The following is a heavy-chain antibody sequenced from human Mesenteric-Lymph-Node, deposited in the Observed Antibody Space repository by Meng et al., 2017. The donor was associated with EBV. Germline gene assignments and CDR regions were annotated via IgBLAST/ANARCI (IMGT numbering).Heavy chain of an antibody. V-gene: IGHV4-34*02. CDR2: ITHRGST. Sequence: VQLQRWGAGLLNPPEPLSLSCAVNGGSFSAFYWTWIRQPPGKWLEWIGEITHRGSTNYNPSLQSRVTISLDTSKKQFSLRLSSVTAADAAVYYCATSHSSKEGARRLDYWGQGTLVTVSS. CDR1: GGSFSAFY. J-gene: IGHJ4*02. CDR3: ATSHSSKEGARRLDY. D-gene: IGHD1-26*01.